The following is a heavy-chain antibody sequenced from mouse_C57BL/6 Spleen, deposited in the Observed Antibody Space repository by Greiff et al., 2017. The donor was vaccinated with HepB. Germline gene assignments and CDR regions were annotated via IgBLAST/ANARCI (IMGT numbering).Heavy chain of an antibody. CDR3: TRHYDYDRFAY. CDR1: GFNIKDYY. Sequence: VQLQQSGAELVRPGASVKLSCTASGFNIKDYYMHWVKQRPEQGLEWIGRIDPEDGDTEYAPKFQGKATMTADTYTNTAYLQLSSLTSADTAVYYCTRHYDYDRFAYWGQGTLVTVSA. J-gene: IGHJ3*01. D-gene: IGHD2-4*01. V-gene: IGHV14-1*01. CDR2: IDPEDGDT.